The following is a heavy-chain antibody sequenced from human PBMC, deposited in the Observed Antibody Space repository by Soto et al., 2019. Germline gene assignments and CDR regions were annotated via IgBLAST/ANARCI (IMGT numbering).Heavy chain of an antibody. D-gene: IGHD4-17*01. V-gene: IGHV3-7*05. CDR2: IKQDGSEK. CDR3: ALTTSNCGI. Sequence: EVQLVESGGGLVQPGGSLRLSCAASGFAFSGYWMNWVRQAPGKGLEWVANIKQDGSEKNYVDSVKGRFTISRDNAKNSLYLQMNSLRAEDTAVYYCALTTSNCGIWGRGTLVTVSS. J-gene: IGHJ2*01. CDR1: GFAFSGYW.